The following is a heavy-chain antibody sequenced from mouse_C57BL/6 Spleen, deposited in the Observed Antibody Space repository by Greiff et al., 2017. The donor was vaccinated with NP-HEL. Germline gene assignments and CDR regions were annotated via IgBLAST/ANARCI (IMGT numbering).Heavy chain of an antibody. J-gene: IGHJ1*03. CDR1: GYTFTSYW. CDR2: IHPNSGST. V-gene: IGHV1-64*01. D-gene: IGHD1-1*01. Sequence: QVQLQQPGAELVKPGASVKLSCKASGYTFTSYWMHWVKQRPGQGLEWIGMIHPNSGSTNYNEKFKSKATLTVDKSSSTAYMQLSSLTSEDSAVYYCARGDYYGSSLRVWGTGTTVTVSS. CDR3: ARGDYYGSSLRV.